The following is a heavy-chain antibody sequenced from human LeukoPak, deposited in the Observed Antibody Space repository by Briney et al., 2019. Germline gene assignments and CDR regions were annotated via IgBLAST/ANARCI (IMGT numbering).Heavy chain of an antibody. CDR1: GGSISSSSYY. CDR2: IYYSGST. J-gene: IGHJ5*02. CDR3: ARGAYAINWFDP. D-gene: IGHD4-17*01. Sequence: SETLSLTCTVSGGSISSSSYYWGWIRQPPGKGLEWIGSIYYSGSTYYNPSLKSRVTISVDTSKNQFSLKVSSVTAADTAVYYCARGAYAINWFDPWGQGTLVTVSS. V-gene: IGHV4-39*07.